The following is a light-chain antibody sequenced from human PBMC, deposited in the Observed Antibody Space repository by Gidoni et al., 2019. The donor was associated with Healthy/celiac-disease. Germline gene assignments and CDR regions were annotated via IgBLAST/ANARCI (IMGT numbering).Light chain of an antibody. V-gene: IGKV1-33*01. J-gene: IGKJ4*01. CDR1: QDISNY. CDR3: QQYDNLT. CDR2: DAS. Sequence: DIQMTQSPSSLSASVGDRVTITCQASQDISNYLNWYQQKPGKAPKLLIYDASNFETGVPSRFSGSGSGTDFTFTISSLQPEDIATYHCQQYDNLTFGGGTKVEIK.